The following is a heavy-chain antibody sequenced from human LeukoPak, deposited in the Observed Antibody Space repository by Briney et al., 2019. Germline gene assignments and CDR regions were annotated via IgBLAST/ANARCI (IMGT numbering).Heavy chain of an antibody. J-gene: IGHJ5*02. V-gene: IGHV1-2*02. CDR2: INPNSGGT. Sequence: ASVKVSCKASGYTFTGYFVHWVRQAPGQGLEWMGWINPNSGGTNYAQKFQGRVTMTRDTSISTAYLELSRLRSDDTAVYYCARVADLSWFDPWGQGTLVTVSS. CDR3: ARVADLSWFDP. CDR1: GYTFTGYF.